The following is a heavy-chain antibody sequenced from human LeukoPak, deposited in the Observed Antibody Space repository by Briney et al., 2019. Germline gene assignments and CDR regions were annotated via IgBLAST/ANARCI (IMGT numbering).Heavy chain of an antibody. D-gene: IGHD6-6*01. Sequence: GGSLRLSCVASGFTFSSYSMNWVRQAPGKGLEWVSSISSSSSYIYYADSVKGRFTISRDNAKNSLYLQMNSLRAEDTAVYYCARDSSSSSLPHWYFDLWGRGTLVTVSS. J-gene: IGHJ2*01. V-gene: IGHV3-21*01. CDR3: ARDSSSSSLPHWYFDL. CDR2: ISSSSSYI. CDR1: GFTFSSYS.